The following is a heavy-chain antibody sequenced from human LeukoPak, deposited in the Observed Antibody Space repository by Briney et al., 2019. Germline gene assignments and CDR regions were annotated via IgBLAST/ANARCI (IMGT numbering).Heavy chain of an antibody. D-gene: IGHD5-18*01. CDR3: ARGGYSYGPYYFDY. CDR1: GGSLSSGSYY. CDR2: IYTSGST. J-gene: IGHJ4*02. V-gene: IGHV4-61*02. Sequence: PSETLSLTCTVSGGSLSSGSYYGSWIRHPAGKGLEGIGRIYTSGSTNYNPSLKSRVTISVDTSKNQFSLKLSSVTAADTAVYYCARGGYSYGPYYFDYWGQGTTVTVSS.